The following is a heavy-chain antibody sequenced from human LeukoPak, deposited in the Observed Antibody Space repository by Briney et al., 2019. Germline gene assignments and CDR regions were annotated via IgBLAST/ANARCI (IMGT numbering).Heavy chain of an antibody. Sequence: RASVKVSCKASGYTFTGYYMHWVRQAPGQGLQWMGWFNPNSGCTNYAQKFQGRVTMTRDTSISRAYMELSRLRSDDTAVYYCARDTTMVRGGFDYWGQGTLVTVSS. D-gene: IGHD3-10*01. CDR3: ARDTTMVRGGFDY. CDR1: GYTFTGYY. V-gene: IGHV1-2*02. J-gene: IGHJ4*02. CDR2: FNPNSGCT.